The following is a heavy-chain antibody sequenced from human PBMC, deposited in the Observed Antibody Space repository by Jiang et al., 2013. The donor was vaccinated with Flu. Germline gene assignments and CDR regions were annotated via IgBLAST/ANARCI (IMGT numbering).Heavy chain of an antibody. J-gene: IGHJ4*02. D-gene: IGHD5-18*01. Sequence: SGAEVKKPGSSVKVSCKASGGTFSSFPINWVRQAPGQGLEWMGGINLIFGTTDYAQKFQGRVTIIADRSTSTAYMDLSSLRSEDTAVYYCARSSWGYSYGPFEYWGQGTLVTVSS. CDR3: ARSSWGYSYGPFEY. V-gene: IGHV1-69*06. CDR2: INLIFGTT. CDR1: GGTFSSFP.